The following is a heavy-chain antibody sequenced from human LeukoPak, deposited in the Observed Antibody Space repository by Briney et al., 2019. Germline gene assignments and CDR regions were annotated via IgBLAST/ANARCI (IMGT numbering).Heavy chain of an antibody. V-gene: IGHV4-59*11. D-gene: IGHD2/OR15-2a*01. Sequence: PSETLSLTCTVSGGSISSHYWSWIRQPPGKGLEWIGYIYYSGSTNYNPSLKSRVTISVDTSKNQFSLKLSSVTAADTAMYYCARDVRGDYWGQGTLVTVSS. CDR1: GGSISSHY. CDR3: ARDVRGDY. J-gene: IGHJ4*02. CDR2: IYYSGST.